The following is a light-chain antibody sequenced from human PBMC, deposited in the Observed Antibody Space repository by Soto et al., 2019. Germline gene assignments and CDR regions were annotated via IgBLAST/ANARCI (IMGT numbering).Light chain of an antibody. CDR2: EGS. CDR1: SSDVGSYNL. Sequence: QSALTQPASVSGSPGQSITISCTGTSSDVGSYNLVSWYQQRPGKAPKLMICEGSKRPSGVSNRFSGSKSGNTASLTISGLQAEDEADYYCCSYAGSSTFVVFGGGTKVTVL. J-gene: IGLJ3*02. V-gene: IGLV2-23*03. CDR3: CSYAGSSTFVV.